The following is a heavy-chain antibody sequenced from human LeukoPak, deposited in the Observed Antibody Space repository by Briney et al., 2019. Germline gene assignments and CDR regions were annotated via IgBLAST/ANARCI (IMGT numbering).Heavy chain of an antibody. CDR3: ARVPGSSRDYYYYYMDV. Sequence: GASVKVSCKASGGTFSSYAISWVRQAPGQGLEWMGGIIPIFGTANYAQKFQGRVTITADESTSTAYMELSSLRSEDTAVYYCARVPGSSRDYYYYYMDVWGKGTTVTISS. D-gene: IGHD6-13*01. J-gene: IGHJ6*03. CDR2: IIPIFGTA. V-gene: IGHV1-69*13. CDR1: GGTFSSYA.